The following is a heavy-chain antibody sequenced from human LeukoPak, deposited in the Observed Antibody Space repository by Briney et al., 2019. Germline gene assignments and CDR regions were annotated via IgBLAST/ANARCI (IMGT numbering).Heavy chain of an antibody. V-gene: IGHV4-59*01. D-gene: IGHD3-10*01. CDR3: AREPNHYGSGSYYNGNWFDP. J-gene: IGHJ5*02. CDR2: IYYSGRTNY. CDR1: GGSISSYY. Sequence: PSETLSLTCTVSGGSISSYYWSWIRQPPGKGLEWIGYIYYSGRTNYNYNPSLKSRVTISVDTSKSQFSLKLSSVTAADTAVYYCAREPNHYGSGSYYNGNWFDPWGQGTLVTVSS.